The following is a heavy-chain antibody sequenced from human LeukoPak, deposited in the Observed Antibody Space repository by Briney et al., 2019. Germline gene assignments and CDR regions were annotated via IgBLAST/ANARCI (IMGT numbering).Heavy chain of an antibody. J-gene: IGHJ4*02. Sequence: GSLGLSCAASGFTFSSYEMNWVRQAPGKGLEWVSYISTSGSPIYYGNSVKGRFTISRDNAKNSLYLQMNSLRAEDTALYYCARRGFYDTSGYLFDHWGQGTLVTVSS. CDR3: ARRGFYDTSGYLFDH. D-gene: IGHD3-22*01. CDR2: ISTSGSPI. CDR1: GFTFSSYE. V-gene: IGHV3-48*03.